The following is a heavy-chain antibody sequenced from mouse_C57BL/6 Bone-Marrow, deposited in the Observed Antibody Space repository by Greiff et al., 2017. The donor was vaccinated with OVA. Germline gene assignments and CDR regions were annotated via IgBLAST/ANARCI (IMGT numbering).Heavy chain of an antibody. CDR3: ARHDGYYVDY. CDR2: ISNGGGST. V-gene: IGHV5-12*01. D-gene: IGHD2-3*01. Sequence: DVQLVESGGGLVQPGGSLKLSCAASGFTFSDYYMYWVRQTPEKRLEWVAYISNGGGSTYYPDTVKGRFTISRDNAKNTLYLQMSRLKSEDTAMYYCARHDGYYVDYWGQGTTLTVSS. J-gene: IGHJ2*01. CDR1: GFTFSDYY.